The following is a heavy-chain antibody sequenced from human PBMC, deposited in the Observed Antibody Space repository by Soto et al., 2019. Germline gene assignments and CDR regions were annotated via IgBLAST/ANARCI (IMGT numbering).Heavy chain of an antibody. J-gene: IGHJ5*02. CDR2: IYYSGST. Sequence: QVQLQESGPGLVKPSQTLSLTCTVSDGSISSGGYYWSWIRQHPGKGLEWIGYIYYSGSTYYNPSLKSRVTISVDTSKNQFSLKLSSVTAADTAVYYCARDYGSGSSSSNWFDPWGQGTLVTVSS. D-gene: IGHD3-10*01. CDR3: ARDYGSGSSSSNWFDP. V-gene: IGHV4-31*03. CDR1: DGSISSGGYY.